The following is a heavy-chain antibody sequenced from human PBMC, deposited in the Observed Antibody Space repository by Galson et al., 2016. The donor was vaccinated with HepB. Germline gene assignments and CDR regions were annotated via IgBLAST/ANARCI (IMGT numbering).Heavy chain of an antibody. CDR1: GFTFSKAW. CDR2: IKSKADGETI. D-gene: IGHD3-22*01. CDR3: TTDDYSEGSTYYPGFDS. V-gene: IGHV3-15*01. J-gene: IGHJ4*02. Sequence: SLRLSCAATGFTFSKAWMSWVRQAPGKGLEWVGRIKSKADGETIDAAAPVKGRFIFSRDDSKNTLYLQMNSLKIEDTAVYYCTTDDYSEGSTYYPGFDSWGQGTLVTVSS.